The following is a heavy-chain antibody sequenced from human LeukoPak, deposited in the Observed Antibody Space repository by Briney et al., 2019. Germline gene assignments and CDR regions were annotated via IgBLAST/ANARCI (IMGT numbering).Heavy chain of an antibody. CDR3: ARRIDGDYYVMDV. D-gene: IGHD2-15*01. V-gene: IGHV5-51*01. Sequence: PGASLQISCKGSGYSFTSYWIGGGRQLSGKGVEWRGIIYPGDSDTSYSPSFQGQVTISADKSISTAYLQWSSLKASDSATYYCARRIDGDYYVMDVWGQGTTVTVSS. CDR2: IYPGDSDT. J-gene: IGHJ6*02. CDR1: GYSFTSYW.